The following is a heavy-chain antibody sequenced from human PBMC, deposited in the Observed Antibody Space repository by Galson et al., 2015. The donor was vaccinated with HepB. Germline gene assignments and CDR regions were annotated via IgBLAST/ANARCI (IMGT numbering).Heavy chain of an antibody. CDR3: TTNFYYSTYLSWLDP. CDR1: GFPFNNAW. CDR2: IKSKTDGETT. J-gene: IGHJ5*02. D-gene: IGHD6-13*01. V-gene: IGHV3-15*01. Sequence: SLRLSCAASGFPFNNAWMTWVRQAPGMGLEWVGRIKSKTDGETTDYAAPVKGRFTISRDDSKNRPYLQMNSLKTEDTAVYYCTTNFYYSTYLSWLDPWGQGTLVTVSS.